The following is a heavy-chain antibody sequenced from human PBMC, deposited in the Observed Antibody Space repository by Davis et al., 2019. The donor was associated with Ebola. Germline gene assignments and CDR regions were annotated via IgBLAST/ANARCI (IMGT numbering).Heavy chain of an antibody. CDR2: IWYDGSNK. CDR3: ARDGGYCSSTSCYTGLDY. Sequence: GESLKISCAASGFTFSSYGMHWVRQAPGKGLEWVAVIWYDGSNKYYADSVKGRFTISRDNAKNSLYLQMNSLRAEDTAVYYCARDGGYCSSTSCYTGLDYWGQGTLVTVSS. J-gene: IGHJ4*02. V-gene: IGHV3-33*01. D-gene: IGHD2-2*02. CDR1: GFTFSSYG.